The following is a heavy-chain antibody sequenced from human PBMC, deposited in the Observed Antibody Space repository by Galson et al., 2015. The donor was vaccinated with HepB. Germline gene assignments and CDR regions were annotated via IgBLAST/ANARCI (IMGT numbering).Heavy chain of an antibody. CDR1: GYTFTSYG. J-gene: IGHJ6*02. CDR3: AREEGAAEYGYYGMDV. V-gene: IGHV1-18*01. D-gene: IGHD6-13*01. Sequence: SVKVSCKASGYTFTSYGISWVRQAPGQGLEWMGWISAYNGNTNYAQKLQGRVTMTTDTSTSTAYMELRSLRSDDTAVYYCAREEGAAEYGYYGMDVWGQGTTVTVSS. CDR2: ISAYNGNT.